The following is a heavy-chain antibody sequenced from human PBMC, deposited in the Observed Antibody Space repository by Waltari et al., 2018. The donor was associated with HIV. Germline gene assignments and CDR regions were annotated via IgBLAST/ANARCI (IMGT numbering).Heavy chain of an antibody. Sequence: QLQLQESGPGLVKPSETLSLTCTVSGGSISSSSYYWGWLRQPPGKGLEWIGSIYYSGSTYYNPSLKSRVTISVDTSKNQFSLKLSSVTAADTAVYYCARVCLSFNIVVVPADQASWFDPWGQGTLVTVSS. V-gene: IGHV4-39*07. CDR1: GGSISSSSYY. CDR2: IYYSGST. J-gene: IGHJ5*02. D-gene: IGHD2-2*01. CDR3: ARVCLSFNIVVVPADQASWFDP.